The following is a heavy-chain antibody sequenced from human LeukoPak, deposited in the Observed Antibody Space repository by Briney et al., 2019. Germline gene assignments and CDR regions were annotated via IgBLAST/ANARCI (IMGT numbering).Heavy chain of an antibody. CDR1: GFTFSDYY. D-gene: IGHD3-10*01. J-gene: IGHJ6*02. CDR2: ISSSGTTT. Sequence: PGGSLRLSCAASGFTFSDYYMNWIRQAPGKGLEWVSYISSSGTTTYYADSVKGRFTISRDNAKNSLYLQMNSLRAEDSAVYYCARRGVLWFGELFYYGMDVWGQGTTVTVSS. CDR3: ARRGVLWFGELFYYGMDV. V-gene: IGHV3-11*01.